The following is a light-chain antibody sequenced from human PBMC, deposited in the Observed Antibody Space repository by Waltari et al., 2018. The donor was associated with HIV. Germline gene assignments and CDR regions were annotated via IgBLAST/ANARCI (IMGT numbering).Light chain of an antibody. CDR1: QSVSSSY. CDR2: GAS. J-gene: IGKJ3*01. CDR3: QQYGSSLIFT. Sequence: DIVLTQSPRTLSLSPGDSATLSCRASQSVSSSYLAWYQQKPGQAPRLLIYGASSRATGIPDRFSGSGSGTDFTLTISTLEPEDFAVYYCQQYGSSLIFTFGPGTKVDIK. V-gene: IGKV3-20*01.